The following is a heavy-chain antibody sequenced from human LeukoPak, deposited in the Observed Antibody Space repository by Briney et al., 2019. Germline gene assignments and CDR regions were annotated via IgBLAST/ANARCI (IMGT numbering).Heavy chain of an antibody. CDR3: ARASHQWELRLYGMDV. Sequence: GRSLRLSCAASGFTFSSYAMHWVRQAPGKGLEWVAVISYDGSNKYYADSVKGRFTISRDNSRNTLFLQMNSLRAEDTAVYYCARASHQWELRLYGMDVWGQGTTVTVSS. V-gene: IGHV3-30-3*01. CDR2: ISYDGSNK. J-gene: IGHJ6*02. D-gene: IGHD1-26*01. CDR1: GFTFSSYA.